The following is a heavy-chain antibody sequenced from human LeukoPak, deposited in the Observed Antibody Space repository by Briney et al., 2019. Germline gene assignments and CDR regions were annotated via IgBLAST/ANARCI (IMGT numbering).Heavy chain of an antibody. D-gene: IGHD4-17*01. CDR1: GYSSTSYW. CDR3: ASPSYGDYGAFDI. CDR2: IYPGDSDT. V-gene: IGHV5-51*01. Sequence: GEYLKISCKGSGYSSTSYWIGWVRQMPGKGLEWMGIIYPGDSDTRYSPSFQGQVTISADKSISTAYLQWSSLKASDTAMYYCASPSYGDYGAFDIWGQGTMVTVSS. J-gene: IGHJ3*02.